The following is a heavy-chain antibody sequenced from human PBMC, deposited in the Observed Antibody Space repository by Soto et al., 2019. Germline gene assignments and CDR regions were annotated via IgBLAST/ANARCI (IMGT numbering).Heavy chain of an antibody. V-gene: IGHV4-30-4*02. Sequence: PSETLSLTCTVSGVSISSGDYYWSWIRQTPGKGLEWIGYIYYSENTYYNPSLKSRVAISGDTSKNQFSLRLSSVTAADTAVYYCSGWYPFYHYGMDVWGQGTTVTVSS. CDR2: IYYSENT. CDR1: GVSISSGDYY. J-gene: IGHJ6*02. D-gene: IGHD6-19*01. CDR3: SGWYPFYHYGMDV.